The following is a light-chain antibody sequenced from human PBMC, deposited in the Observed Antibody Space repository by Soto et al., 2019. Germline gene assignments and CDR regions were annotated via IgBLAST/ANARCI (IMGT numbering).Light chain of an antibody. Sequence: DIVMPPSPLSLPVTPGEPASISCRSSQSLLHSNGYNYLDWYLQKPGQSPQLLLYLSSDRASGVHDRFSGSGSGTDFTPKISRVEAEDVGVYYCMQALQTPWSFGQGTKVEIK. CDR3: MQALQTPWS. CDR1: QSLLHSNGYNY. J-gene: IGKJ1*01. CDR2: LSS. V-gene: IGKV2-28*01.